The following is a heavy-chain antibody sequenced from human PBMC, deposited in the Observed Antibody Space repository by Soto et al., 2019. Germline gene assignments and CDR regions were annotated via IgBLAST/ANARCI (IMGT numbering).Heavy chain of an antibody. D-gene: IGHD2-21*01. CDR2: IYYSGST. J-gene: IGHJ6*03. V-gene: IGHV4-59*01. CDR1: GGSISSYY. CDR3: ARVGSIARQYSLYYYYYYYMAV. Sequence: SETLSLTCTVSGGSISSYYWSWIRQPPGKGLEWIGYIYYSGSTNYNPSLKSRVTISVDTSKNQFSLKLSTVTAADTAVYYCARVGSIARQYSLYYYYYYYMAVWGKGPTVTVSS.